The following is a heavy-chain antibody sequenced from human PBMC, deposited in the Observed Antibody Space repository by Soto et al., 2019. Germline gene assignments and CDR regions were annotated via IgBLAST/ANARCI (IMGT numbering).Heavy chain of an antibody. Sequence: GGSLRLSCAASGFTFSGSAMHWVRQASGKGLEWVGRIRSKANSYATAYAASVKGRFTVTRDDSKNTAYLQMNSLKTEDTAGYYCTSDGSSSEYYYFGMDVWGQGTTVTVSS. CDR1: GFTFSGSA. CDR2: IRSKANSYAT. CDR3: TSDGSSSEYYYFGMDV. J-gene: IGHJ6*02. D-gene: IGHD6-6*01. V-gene: IGHV3-73*01.